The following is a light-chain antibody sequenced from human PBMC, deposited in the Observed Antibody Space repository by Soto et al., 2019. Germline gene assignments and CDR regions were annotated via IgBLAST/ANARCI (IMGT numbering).Light chain of an antibody. CDR3: HQRYSTLFS. Sequence: DIQMTQSPSSLSASVGDRVTITCRASQSISRYSNWYQQKPWKAPKLLIYAASSLQSRDTTRFSGSGSGTDFPRTSSILQPEDFATYYWHQRYSTLFSFGGGTKVEIK. J-gene: IGKJ4*01. V-gene: IGKV1-39*01. CDR1: QSISRY. CDR2: AAS.